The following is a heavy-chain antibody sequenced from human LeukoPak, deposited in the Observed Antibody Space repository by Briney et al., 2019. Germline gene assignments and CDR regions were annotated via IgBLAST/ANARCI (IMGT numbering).Heavy chain of an antibody. Sequence: GGSLRLSCAASGFTVSSNYMTWVRQAPGKGLEWVSVIYSDGSAHYADSVRGRFTISRDNSKNTLYLQMNSLRVEDTAVYYCARDPKTATEYWGQGTLVTVSS. V-gene: IGHV3-66*01. D-gene: IGHD6-6*01. CDR1: GFTVSSNY. J-gene: IGHJ4*02. CDR3: ARDPKTATEY. CDR2: IYSDGSA.